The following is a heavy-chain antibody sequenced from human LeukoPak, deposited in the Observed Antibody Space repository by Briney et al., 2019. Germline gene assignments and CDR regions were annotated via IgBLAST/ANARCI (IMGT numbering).Heavy chain of an antibody. CDR2: ISGSGGTT. V-gene: IGHV3-23*01. J-gene: IGHJ4*02. CDR1: GFTFSSYA. D-gene: IGHD3-22*01. Sequence: GGSLRLSCAASGFTFSSYAMGWVRQAPGKGLEWVSGISGSGGTTYYADSVKGRFTISRDNSKNTVCLQMNSLRAEDTAVYYCAKSVYYDGGGYYYTDYWGQGTLVTVSS. CDR3: AKSVYYDGGGYYYTDY.